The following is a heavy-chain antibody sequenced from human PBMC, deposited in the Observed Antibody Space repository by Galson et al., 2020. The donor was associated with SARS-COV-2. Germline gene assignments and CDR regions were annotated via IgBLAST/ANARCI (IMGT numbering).Heavy chain of an antibody. D-gene: IGHD3-16*02. CDR2: IYYSGST. CDR1: GGSISSSSYY. J-gene: IGHJ6*02. Sequence: SETLSLTCTVSGGSISSSSYYWGWIRQPPGKGLEWIGIIYYSGSTYYNPSLKSRVTISVDTSKNQFSLKLSSVTAADTAVYYCASEYDYVWGSYRYPYYYYGMDVWGQGTTVTVSS. CDR3: ASEYDYVWGSYRYPYYYYGMDV. V-gene: IGHV4-39*01.